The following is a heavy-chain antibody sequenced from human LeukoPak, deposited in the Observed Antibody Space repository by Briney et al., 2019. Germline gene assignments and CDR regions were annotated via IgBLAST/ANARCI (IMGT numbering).Heavy chain of an antibody. CDR3: ARGLWFGELLPPYYFDY. D-gene: IGHD3-10*01. V-gene: IGHV4-34*01. J-gene: IGHJ4*02. CDR1: GGSFSGYY. CDR2: INHSGST. Sequence: PSETLSLTCAVYGGSFSGYYWSWIRQPPGKGLEWIGEINHSGSTNYNPSLKSRVTISVDTSKNQFSLKLSSVTAADTAVYYCARGLWFGELLPPYYFDYWGQGTLVTVSS.